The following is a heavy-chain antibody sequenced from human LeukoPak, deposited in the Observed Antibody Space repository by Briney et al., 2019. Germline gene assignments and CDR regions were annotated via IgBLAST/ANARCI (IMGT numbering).Heavy chain of an antibody. CDR1: GFTFSNYW. J-gene: IGHJ4*02. D-gene: IGHD1-26*01. CDR3: AKYFRADSGNYYRSFDY. CDR2: IKEDGSEI. Sequence: RGSLRLSCAASGFTFSNYWMSWVRQAPGKGLEWVANIKEDGSEIYYVDSVKGRFTISRDNAKNSLYLQMNSLRAEDTAVYYCAKYFRADSGNYYRSFDYWGQGTLVTVSS. V-gene: IGHV3-7*05.